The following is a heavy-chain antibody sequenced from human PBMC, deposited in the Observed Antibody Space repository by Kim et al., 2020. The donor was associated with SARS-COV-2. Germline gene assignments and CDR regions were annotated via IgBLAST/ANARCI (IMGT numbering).Heavy chain of an antibody. D-gene: IGHD3-22*01. J-gene: IGHJ4*02. V-gene: IGHV1-8*01. CDR2: MNPKNGHT. Sequence: ASVKVSCKTSGYSFTNYEINWVRQVPGQGLEWMGWMNPKNGHTSSSEKFQDRVAMTRDTSIGTAYMSLSSLRSEDTAVYYCARGSYYSDSCDYWGRGTLVSVSS. CDR1: GYSFTNYE. CDR3: ARGSYYSDSCDY.